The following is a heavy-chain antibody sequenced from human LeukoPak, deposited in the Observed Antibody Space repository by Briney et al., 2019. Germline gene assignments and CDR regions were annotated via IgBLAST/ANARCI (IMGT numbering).Heavy chain of an antibody. CDR3: AREGVYDSSGYYYGRPGY. CDR2: IYHSGST. D-gene: IGHD3-22*01. J-gene: IGHJ4*02. Sequence: SETLSLNCTVSGYSISSGYYWGWIRQPPRKGLEWIGSIYHSGSTSYNPSLTSRVTISVDTSKNQYSLKLSSVAAADTAVYYCAREGVYDSSGYYYGRPGYWGQGTLVTVSS. V-gene: IGHV4-38-2*02. CDR1: GYSISSGYY.